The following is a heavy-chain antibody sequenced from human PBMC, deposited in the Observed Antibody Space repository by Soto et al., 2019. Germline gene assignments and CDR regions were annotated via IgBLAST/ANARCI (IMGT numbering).Heavy chain of an antibody. Sequence: GASVKVSCKASGYTFTSYYMHWVRQAPGQGLEWMGIINPSGGSTGYAQKFQGRVTMTRDTSTSTVYMELSSLRSEDTAVYYCAREARGLRYLKNWFDPWGQGTLVTVSS. V-gene: IGHV1-46*01. CDR2: INPSGGST. J-gene: IGHJ5*02. CDR3: AREARGLRYLKNWFDP. CDR1: GYTFTSYY. D-gene: IGHD3-9*01.